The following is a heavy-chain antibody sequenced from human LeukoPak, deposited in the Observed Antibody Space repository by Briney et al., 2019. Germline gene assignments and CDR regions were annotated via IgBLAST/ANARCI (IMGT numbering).Heavy chain of an antibody. D-gene: IGHD6-13*01. CDR2: IYPGDSDT. CDR1: GYTFTSYW. J-gene: IGHJ4*02. CDR3: ARLLKQHLELAFDY. V-gene: IGHV5-51*01. Sequence: GASLKISCKGSGYTFTSYWIAWVRQMAGKGLGWGAIIYPGDSDTRYSPSFQGRVTISADKSTTTAYLQWNSLKASDTAMYYCARLLKQHLELAFDYWGQGTLVTVSS.